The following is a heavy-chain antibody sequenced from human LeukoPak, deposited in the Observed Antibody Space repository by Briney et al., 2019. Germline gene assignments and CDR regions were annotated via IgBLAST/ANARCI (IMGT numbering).Heavy chain of an antibody. J-gene: IGHJ4*02. Sequence: ASVKVSCKPSGYTFTGYYIHWVRQAPGQGLEWMGWINPNSGGTNYTQKFQGRVTMTRDTSISTAYLDLSDLTSDDTAVYYCTRRLERRGAYFDYWGQGTLVTVSP. CDR1: GYTFTGYY. CDR3: TRRLERRGAYFDY. CDR2: INPNSGGT. D-gene: IGHD1-1*01. V-gene: IGHV1-2*02.